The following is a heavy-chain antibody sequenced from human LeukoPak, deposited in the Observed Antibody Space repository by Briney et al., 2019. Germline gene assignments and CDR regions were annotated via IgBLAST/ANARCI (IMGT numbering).Heavy chain of an antibody. CDR2: MNPNSGNT. CDR1: GYTFTSYD. Sequence: ASVKVSCKASGYTFTSYDINWVRQATGQGLEWMGWMNPNSGNTGYAQKFQGRVTMTRNTSISTAYMELSSLRSEDTAVYYCARGGRLWFGELLAYGMDVWGQGTTVTVSS. D-gene: IGHD3-10*01. J-gene: IGHJ6*02. V-gene: IGHV1-8*01. CDR3: ARGGRLWFGELLAYGMDV.